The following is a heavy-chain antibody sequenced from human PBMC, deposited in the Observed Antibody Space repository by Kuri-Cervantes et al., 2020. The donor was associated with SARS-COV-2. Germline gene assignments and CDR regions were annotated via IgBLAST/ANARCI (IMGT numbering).Heavy chain of an antibody. J-gene: IGHJ6*03. CDR2: ISYDGSNK. Sequence: GGSLRLSCAASGFTFSSYAMHWVRQAPGKGLEWVAVISYDGSNKYYADSVKGRFTISRDNSKNSLYLQMNSLRAEDTAVYYCARVGYYGSGSYYYYYMDVWGKGTTVTVSS. CDR3: ARVGYYGSGSYYYYYMDV. CDR1: GFTFSSYA. D-gene: IGHD3-10*01. V-gene: IGHV3-30*07.